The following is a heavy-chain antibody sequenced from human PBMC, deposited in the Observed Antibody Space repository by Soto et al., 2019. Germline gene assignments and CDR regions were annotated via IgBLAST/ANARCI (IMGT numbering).Heavy chain of an antibody. V-gene: IGHV3-23*01. J-gene: IGHJ5*02. Sequence: PGGSLRLSCAASGFTFSSYAMSWVRQAPGKGLEWVSAISGSGGSTYYADSVKGRFTISRDNSKNTLYLQMNSLRAEDTAVYYCAKGLYSNYEYNWFDPWGQGTLVTVSS. CDR3: AKGLYSNYEYNWFDP. D-gene: IGHD4-4*01. CDR2: ISGSGGST. CDR1: GFTFSSYA.